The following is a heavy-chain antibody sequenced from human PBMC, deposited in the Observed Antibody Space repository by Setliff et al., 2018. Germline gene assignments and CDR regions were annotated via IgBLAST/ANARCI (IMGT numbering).Heavy chain of an antibody. J-gene: IGHJ3*02. V-gene: IGHV2-70*04. CDR2: IDWDDDK. D-gene: IGHD1-26*01. CDR3: ALHSGTYSGSYWGAFDI. Sequence: SGPTLVNPTHTLTLTCTFSGFSLSTSGMRVSWIRQPPGKALGWLARIDWDDDKFYSTSLKTRLTISKDTSKNQVVLTMTNMDPVDTATCYCALHSGTYSGSYWGAFDIWGQGTMVTVSS. CDR1: GFSLSTSGMR.